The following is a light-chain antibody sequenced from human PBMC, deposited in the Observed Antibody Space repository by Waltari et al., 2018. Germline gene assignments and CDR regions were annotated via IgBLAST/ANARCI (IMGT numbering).Light chain of an antibody. V-gene: IGKV1-39*01. CDR3: QQSHSIPLT. CDR2: AAS. J-gene: IGKJ4*01. Sequence: DIQMTQSPSSLSASVAHRVTITCRASQSNNNFLNWYQQTQGEAPKLLVYAASNLHSGVPTRFSGSGSGAEFTLTISSLQPEDFATYCCQQSHSIPLTFGGGTKVEI. CDR1: QSNNNF.